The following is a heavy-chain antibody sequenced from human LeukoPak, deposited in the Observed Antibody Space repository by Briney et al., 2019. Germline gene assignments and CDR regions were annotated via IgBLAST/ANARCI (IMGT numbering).Heavy chain of an antibody. CDR1: GGSISSYY. Sequence: SGTLSLTCTVSGGSISSYYWSWIRQPPGMGLEWIGYIYYSGSTNYNPSLKSRVTISVDTSKNQFSLKLSSVTAADTAVYYCASSPPPYYYYMDVWGKGTMVTVSS. J-gene: IGHJ6*03. CDR2: IYYSGST. V-gene: IGHV4-59*01. CDR3: ASSPPPYYYYMDV.